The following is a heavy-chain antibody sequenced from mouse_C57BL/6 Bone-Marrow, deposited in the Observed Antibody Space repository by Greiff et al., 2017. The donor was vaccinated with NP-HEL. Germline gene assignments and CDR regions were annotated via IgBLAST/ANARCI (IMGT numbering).Heavy chain of an antibody. Sequence: EVQGVESGGDLVKPGGSLKLSCAASGFTFSSYGMSWVRQTPDKRLEWVATISSGGSYTYYPDSVKGRFTISRDNAKNTLYLQMSSLKSEDTAMYYCARQVGSSCYAMDYWGQGTSVTVSS. D-gene: IGHD1-1*01. CDR1: GFTFSSYG. CDR3: ARQVGSSCYAMDY. J-gene: IGHJ4*01. CDR2: ISSGGSYT. V-gene: IGHV5-6*01.